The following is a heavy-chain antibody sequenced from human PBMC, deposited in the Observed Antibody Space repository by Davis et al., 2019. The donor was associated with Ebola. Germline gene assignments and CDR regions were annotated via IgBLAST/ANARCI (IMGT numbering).Heavy chain of an antibody. CDR1: GFIFGDYA. D-gene: IGHD3-22*01. CDR3: ARDPQFYYDSSGYYGY. V-gene: IGHV3-7*01. CDR2: IKQDGSEK. Sequence: GGSLRLSCIGDGFIFGDYAMNWVRRAPGKGLEWVANIKQDGSEKYYVDSVKGRFTISRDNAKNSLYLQMNSLRAEDTAVYYCARDPQFYYDSSGYYGYWGQGTLVTVSS. J-gene: IGHJ4*02.